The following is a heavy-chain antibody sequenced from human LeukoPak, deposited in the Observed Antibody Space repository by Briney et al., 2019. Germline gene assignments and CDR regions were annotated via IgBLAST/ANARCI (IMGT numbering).Heavy chain of an antibody. V-gene: IGHV4-59*08. Sequence: PSETLSLTCTVSGGSISSYYWSWIRQPPGKGLEWIGYIYYSGSTNYNPSLKSRATISVDTSKNQFSLKLSSVTAADTAVYYCARHVHRFGELLGAFDIWGQGTMVTVSS. D-gene: IGHD3-10*01. J-gene: IGHJ3*02. CDR3: ARHVHRFGELLGAFDI. CDR2: IYYSGST. CDR1: GGSISSYY.